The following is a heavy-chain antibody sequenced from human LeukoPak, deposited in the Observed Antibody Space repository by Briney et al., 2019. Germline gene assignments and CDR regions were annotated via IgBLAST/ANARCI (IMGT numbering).Heavy chain of an antibody. V-gene: IGHV1-2*02. D-gene: IGHD4-17*01. Sequence: GASVKVSCKASGYTFTGYYMHWVRPAPGQGLEWMGWINPNSGGTNYAQKFQGRVTMTRDTSISTAYMELSRLRPDDTAVYYCARAYGDYLPFDYWGQGTLVTVSS. CDR3: ARAYGDYLPFDY. CDR1: GYTFTGYY. CDR2: INPNSGGT. J-gene: IGHJ4*02.